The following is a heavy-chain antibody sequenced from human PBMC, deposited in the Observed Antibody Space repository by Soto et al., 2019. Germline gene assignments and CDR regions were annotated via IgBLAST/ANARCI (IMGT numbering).Heavy chain of an antibody. D-gene: IGHD7-27*01. CDR1: GYTFSSYA. CDR3: ARDTGDGTFDF. V-gene: IGHV1-3*01. CDR2: INAGYGNT. J-gene: IGHJ4*02. Sequence: ASVKVSCKASGYTFSSYAMHWVRQAPGQRLEWMGWINAGYGNTKSSQKFQDRVTISRDTSASTAYMELTSLRSEDTAVYYCARDTGDGTFDFWGQGTMVTVYS.